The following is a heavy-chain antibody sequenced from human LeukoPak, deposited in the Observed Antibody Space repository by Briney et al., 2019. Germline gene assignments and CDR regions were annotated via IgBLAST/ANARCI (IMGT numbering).Heavy chain of an antibody. CDR1: GFTFSSYG. CDR2: IRYDGSNK. V-gene: IGHV3-30*02. Sequence: PGGSLRLSCAASGFTFSSYGMHWVRQAPGKGLEWVAFIRYDGSNKYYADSVKGRFTISRDNSKNTLYLQMNSLRAEDTAVYYCAKDRPYDFWSGYSAGYDYWGQGTLVTVSS. D-gene: IGHD3-3*01. J-gene: IGHJ4*02. CDR3: AKDRPYDFWSGYSAGYDY.